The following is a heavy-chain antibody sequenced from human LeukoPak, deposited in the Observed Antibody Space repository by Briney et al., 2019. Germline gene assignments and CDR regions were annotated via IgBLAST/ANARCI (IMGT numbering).Heavy chain of an antibody. J-gene: IGHJ5*02. CDR1: EFTFSAYS. CDR3: ARSFSLGDSYMQWDFNH. D-gene: IGHD3-16*01. Sequence: GGSLRLSCAASEFTFSAYSMNWVRQAPGKGLEWVSSISTTSTYIYYADSVRGRFTISRDNAKNSLYLQMNNLRAEDTAVYYCARSFSLGDSYMQWDFNHWGQGTLGTVSS. V-gene: IGHV3-21*01. CDR2: ISTTSTYI.